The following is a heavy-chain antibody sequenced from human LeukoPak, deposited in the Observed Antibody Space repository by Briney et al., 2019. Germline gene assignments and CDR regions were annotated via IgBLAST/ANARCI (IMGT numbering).Heavy chain of an antibody. CDR3: ARLGITVAADY. J-gene: IGHJ4*02. D-gene: IGHD6-19*01. CDR2: IYYSGST. CDR1: GGSISSYY. V-gene: IGHV4-59*05. Sequence: SETLSLTCTVSGGSISSYYWSWIRQPPGKGLEWIGSIYYSGSTYYNPSLKSRVTISVDTSKNQFSLKLSSVTAADTAVYYCARLGITVAADYWGQGTLVTVSS.